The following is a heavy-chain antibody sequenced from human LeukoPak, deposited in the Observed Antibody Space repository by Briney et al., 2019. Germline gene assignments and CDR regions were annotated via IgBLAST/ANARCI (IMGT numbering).Heavy chain of an antibody. J-gene: IGHJ2*01. V-gene: IGHV2-5*02. CDR2: IYWDDDK. D-gene: IGHD5-18*01. Sequence: SGPTLVNPTQTLTLTCNLSGFSLSTGGVGVGWIRHPPGKALEWLALIYWDDDKRYSPSLRSRLTITKDTSKNQVVLTMTNMDPVDTATYYCARRLGYTYGRGYWYFDLWGRGTLVTVSS. CDR3: ARRLGYTYGRGYWYFDL. CDR1: GFSLSTGGVG.